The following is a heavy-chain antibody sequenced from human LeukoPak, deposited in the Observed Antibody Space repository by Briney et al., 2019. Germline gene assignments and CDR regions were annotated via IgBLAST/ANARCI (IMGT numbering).Heavy chain of an antibody. CDR3: ARAKKYYYDSSNDY. Sequence: GGSLRLSCAASGFTFSSYGMHWVRQAPGKGLEWVSFIRYDGSDKYYADSVKGRFTISRDNAKNSLYLQMNSLRAEDTAVYYCARAKKYYYDSSNDYWGQGTLVTVSS. D-gene: IGHD3-22*01. J-gene: IGHJ4*02. V-gene: IGHV3-30*02. CDR2: IRYDGSDK. CDR1: GFTFSSYG.